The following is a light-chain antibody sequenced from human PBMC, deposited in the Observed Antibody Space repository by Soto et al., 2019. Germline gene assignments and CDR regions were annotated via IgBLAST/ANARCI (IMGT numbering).Light chain of an antibody. V-gene: IGKV3-15*01. CDR2: DTS. J-gene: IGKJ5*01. Sequence: EIVLTQSPGTLSLSPGERATLSCRASQSVSSSYLAWYQQKPGQAPRLVIYDTSTRATGVPARFSGSGSGTEFTLTISSLQSEDFGVYYCQQYNDWFSITFGQGTRLEIK. CDR3: QQYNDWFSIT. CDR1: QSVSSSY.